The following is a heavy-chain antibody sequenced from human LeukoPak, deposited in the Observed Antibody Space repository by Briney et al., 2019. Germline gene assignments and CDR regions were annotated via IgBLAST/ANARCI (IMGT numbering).Heavy chain of an antibody. CDR1: GFTFDDYA. Sequence: GGSLRLSCAASGFTFDDYAMHWVWQAPGKGLEWVSYSRSSSPSMYYTDSVKGRFTTSRDNAKNSLYLHMNSLRAEDTAVYYCARDWNFAIDYWGQGTLVTVSS. CDR2: SRSSSPSM. D-gene: IGHD1-7*01. CDR3: ARDWNFAIDY. J-gene: IGHJ4*02. V-gene: IGHV3-48*01.